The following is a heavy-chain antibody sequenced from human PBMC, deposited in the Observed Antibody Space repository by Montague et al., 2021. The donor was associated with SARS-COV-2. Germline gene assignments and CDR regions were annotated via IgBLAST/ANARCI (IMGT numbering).Heavy chain of an antibody. V-gene: IGHV4-34*01. CDR3: ARWDPQTLTLIGLRGMSASDY. J-gene: IGHJ4*02. D-gene: IGHD1-26*01. Sequence: SETLSLTCAVSGGSFSGYSCNWTCNCHRPGKERDAEINNSETTSSFFNPSLRSRDTLSVDTSKSQFSLKLSSVTAADTAVYYCARWDPQTLTLIGLRGMSASDYWGEGTLVTVSS. CDR2: INNSETT. CDR1: GGSFSGYS.